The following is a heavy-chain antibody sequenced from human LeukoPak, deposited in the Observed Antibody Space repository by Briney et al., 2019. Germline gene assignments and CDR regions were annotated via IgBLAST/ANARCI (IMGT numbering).Heavy chain of an antibody. J-gene: IGHJ4*02. CDR3: ARHSVDPSSFDY. CDR1: GGSISSYY. V-gene: IGHV4-59*08. Sequence: SETLSLTCTVSGGSISSYYWSWIRQPPGKGLEWIGYIYYSGSTNYNPSLKSRVTISVDTSKNQFSLKLSFVTAADTAVYYCARHSVDPSSFDYWGQGTLVTVSS. CDR2: IYYSGST. D-gene: IGHD6-6*01.